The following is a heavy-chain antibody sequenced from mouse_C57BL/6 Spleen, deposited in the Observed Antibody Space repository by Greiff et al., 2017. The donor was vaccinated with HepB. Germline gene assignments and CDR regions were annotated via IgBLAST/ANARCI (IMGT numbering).Heavy chain of an antibody. CDR3: ERGGYYDYLAWFAY. V-gene: IGHV1-55*01. CDR2: IYPGSGST. Sequence: VQLQQPGAELVKPGASVKMSCKASGYTFTSYWITWVKQRPGQGLEWIGDIYPGSGSTNYNEKFKSKATLTVDTSSSTAYMQLSSLTSEDSAVYYCERGGYYDYLAWFAYWGQGTLVTVSA. CDR1: GYTFTSYW. J-gene: IGHJ3*01. D-gene: IGHD2-4*01.